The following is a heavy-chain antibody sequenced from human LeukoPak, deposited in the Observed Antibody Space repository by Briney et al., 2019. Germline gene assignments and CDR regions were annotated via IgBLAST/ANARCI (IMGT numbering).Heavy chain of an antibody. J-gene: IGHJ4*02. CDR2: IRYDGSYN. Sequence: GGSLRLSCAASGFTFSNYAMHWVRQAPGKGLEWVAFIRYDGSYNLYVESVKGRFTISRDDSKNTLYLQMNGLRAEDTAVYYCAKRRDAASTGSGAFDYWSQGTLVTVSS. V-gene: IGHV3-30*02. CDR1: GFTFSNYA. D-gene: IGHD3-10*01. CDR3: AKRRDAASTGSGAFDY.